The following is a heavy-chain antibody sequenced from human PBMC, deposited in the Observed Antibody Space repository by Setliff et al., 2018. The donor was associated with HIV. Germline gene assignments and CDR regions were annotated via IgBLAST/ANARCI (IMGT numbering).Heavy chain of an antibody. CDR1: GYPISSGYY. Sequence: PSETLSLTCTVSGYPISSGYYWGWIRQPPGKGLEWIGSIYHSGTTYYNPSLKSRVTISEDTSKNQFSLKVNSVTAADTAMYFCARESPDGLDYWGQGTLVTVSS. V-gene: IGHV4-38-2*02. CDR2: IYHSGTT. CDR3: ARESPDGLDY. J-gene: IGHJ4*02. D-gene: IGHD2-8*01.